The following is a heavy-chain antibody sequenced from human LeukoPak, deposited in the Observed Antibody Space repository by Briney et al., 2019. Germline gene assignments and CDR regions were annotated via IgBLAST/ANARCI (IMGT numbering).Heavy chain of an antibody. D-gene: IGHD3-3*01. V-gene: IGHV3-23*01. CDR3: ARVALDYDFWSGYFYYYYGMDV. J-gene: IGHJ6*02. CDR1: GFTFSTYA. CDR2: ISGSAGSI. Sequence: GGSLRLSCAASGFTFSTYAMSWVRQAPGKGLEWVSIISGSAGSIYHGDSVKGRFTISRDTPKNTLYLQMNSLRAEDTAVYYCARVALDYDFWSGYFYYYYGMDVWGQGTTVTVSS.